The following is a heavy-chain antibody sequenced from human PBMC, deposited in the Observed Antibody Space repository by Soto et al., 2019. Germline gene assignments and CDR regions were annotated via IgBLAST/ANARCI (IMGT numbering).Heavy chain of an antibody. CDR1: GFTFRSYG. J-gene: IGHJ6*02. CDR3: ARDRLVPYGYGLDV. V-gene: IGHV3-33*01. D-gene: IGHD2-2*01. CDR2: IWFDGSKK. Sequence: QMQLVESGGGVVQPGRSLRLSCAASGFTFRSYGIHWVRQAPGKGLEWVALIWFDGSKKYYVDSVKGRFAVSRDNSKNTLYLQMSSLRVEDTAVYYSARDRLVPYGYGLDVWGQGTTVTVSS.